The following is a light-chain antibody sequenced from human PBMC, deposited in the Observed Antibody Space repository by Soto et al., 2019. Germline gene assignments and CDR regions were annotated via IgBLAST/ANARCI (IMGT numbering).Light chain of an antibody. CDR1: SSDVGDYNY. J-gene: IGLJ2*01. Sequence: QSALTQPASVSGSPGQSITISCTGTSSDVGDYNYVSWYQQYPGKAPKLMIYAVRNRPSGVSNRFSGSKSGNTASLTISGLQAEDEADYYCSSYTTSSTYVVFGGGTKVTVL. V-gene: IGLV2-14*01. CDR2: AVR. CDR3: SSYTTSSTYVV.